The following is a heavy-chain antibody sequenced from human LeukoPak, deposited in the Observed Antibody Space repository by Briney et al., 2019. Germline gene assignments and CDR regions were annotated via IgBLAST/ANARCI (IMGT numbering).Heavy chain of an antibody. CDR1: AGSISSSSYY. J-gene: IGHJ6*02. V-gene: IGHV4-39*07. CDR2: VSDSGNT. Sequence: TSDPLSLTCPVSAGSISSSSYYWGWIRQPPGKGLEWIETVSDSGNTYYNPSLSSRVTISEDTSRSQFSLKLTSVTAADTAVYYCARAFHGMDVWGQGTRVTVSS. D-gene: IGHD2/OR15-2a*01. CDR3: ARAFHGMDV.